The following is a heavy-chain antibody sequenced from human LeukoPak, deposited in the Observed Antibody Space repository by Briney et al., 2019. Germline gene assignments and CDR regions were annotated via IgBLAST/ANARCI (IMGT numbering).Heavy chain of an antibody. CDR2: ISGSGGST. V-gene: IGHV3-23*01. J-gene: IGHJ4*02. CDR1: GFTFSSYA. CDR3: ANEVDRSWYYDY. Sequence: PGGSLRLSCAASGFTFSSYAMSWVRQAPGRGLEWVSAISGSGGSTYYADSVKGRSTISRDNSKNTLYLQMNSLRAEDTAVYYCANEVDRSWYYDYWGQGTLVTVSS. D-gene: IGHD6-13*01.